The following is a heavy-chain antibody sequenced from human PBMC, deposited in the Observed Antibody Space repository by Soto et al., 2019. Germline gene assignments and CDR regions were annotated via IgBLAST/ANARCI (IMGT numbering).Heavy chain of an antibody. CDR1: GGSISDFY. J-gene: IGHJ6*02. CDR3: ARGGGYDFRSSQAPPIDV. V-gene: IGHV4-59*01. CDR2: LYYTGST. Sequence: SETLSLTCNVSGGSISDFYWSWIRQSPGKRLEWIGYLYYTGSTNYNPALKSRVTISLDTSKNQFSLKLRSVTAADTAVYYCARGGGYDFRSSQAPPIDVWGQGTTVTVSS. D-gene: IGHD3-3*01.